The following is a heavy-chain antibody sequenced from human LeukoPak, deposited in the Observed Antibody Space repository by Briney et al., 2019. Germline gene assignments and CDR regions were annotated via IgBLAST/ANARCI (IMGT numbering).Heavy chain of an antibody. D-gene: IGHD3-22*01. CDR2: INPNSGGT. Sequence: GASVKVSCKASGYTFTGYYMHWVRQAPGQGLEWMGWINPNSGGTNYAQKFQGRVTMTRDTSISTAYMELSRLRSDDTAVYYCARVSGGHYYDSSGKGTIDYWGQGTLVTVSS. V-gene: IGHV1-2*02. J-gene: IGHJ4*02. CDR3: ARVSGGHYYDSSGKGTIDY. CDR1: GYTFTGYY.